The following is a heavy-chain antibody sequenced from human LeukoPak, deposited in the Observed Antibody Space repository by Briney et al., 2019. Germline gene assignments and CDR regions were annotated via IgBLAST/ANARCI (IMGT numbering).Heavy chain of an antibody. CDR1: VFTFSSYV. CDR3: AKDGIAVADY. V-gene: IGHV3-30*18. J-gene: IGHJ4*02. CDR2: ISYDGSNK. Sequence: PGGSLRLSFSASVFTFSSYVMHRVRQTPAKGLEWVAVISYDGSNKYYADSVKGRFTISRDNSKNTLYLQMNSLRAEDTAVYYCAKDGIAVADYWGQGTLVTVSS. D-gene: IGHD6-19*01.